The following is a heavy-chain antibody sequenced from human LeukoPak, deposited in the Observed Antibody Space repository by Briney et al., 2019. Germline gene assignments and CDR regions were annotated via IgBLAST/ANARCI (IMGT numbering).Heavy chain of an antibody. CDR1: GFTFSSYA. Sequence: GGSLRLSCAASGFTFSSYAMHWVRQAPGKGLEWVAFIRYDGSNKYYADSVKGRFTISRDNSKNTLYLQMNSLRAEDTAVYYCAKAQGGYCSGGSCYEPGPVTTYMDVWGKGTTVTISS. D-gene: IGHD2-15*01. J-gene: IGHJ6*03. CDR3: AKAQGGYCSGGSCYEPGPVTTYMDV. V-gene: IGHV3-30*02. CDR2: IRYDGSNK.